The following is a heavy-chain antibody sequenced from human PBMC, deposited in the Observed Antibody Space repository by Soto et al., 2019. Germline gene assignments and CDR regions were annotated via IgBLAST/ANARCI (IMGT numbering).Heavy chain of an antibody. J-gene: IGHJ2*01. CDR2: IYSGGSA. CDR3: ARVDSGPYWYFDL. D-gene: IGHD5-12*01. Sequence: PGGSLRLSCAASGFTVSSNYMSWVRQAPGKGLEWVSVIYSGGSAYYADSVKGRFIISRDNSKNTLYLQMNSLRAEDTAVYYCARVDSGPYWYFDLWGRGTLVTVSS. V-gene: IGHV3-66*01. CDR1: GFTVSSNY.